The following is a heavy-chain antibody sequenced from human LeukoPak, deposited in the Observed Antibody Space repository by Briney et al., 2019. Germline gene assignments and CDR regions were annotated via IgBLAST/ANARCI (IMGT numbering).Heavy chain of an antibody. V-gene: IGHV3-74*01. D-gene: IGHD3-22*01. Sequence: PGGSLRLSCAASGFTFSSYWMHWVRQAPGKGLVWVSRIKSDGSTRYADSVKSRFTISRDNAKNTVSLQMNSLRAEDTGVYYCARAPSEIGGYYPEYFRHWGQGTLVTVSP. CDR1: GFTFSSYW. J-gene: IGHJ1*01. CDR2: IKSDGST. CDR3: ARAPSEIGGYYPEYFRH.